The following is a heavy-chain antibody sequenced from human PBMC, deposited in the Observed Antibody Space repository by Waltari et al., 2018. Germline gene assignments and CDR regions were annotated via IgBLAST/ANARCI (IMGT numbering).Heavy chain of an antibody. CDR3: ASCTGGNCYYYGFDV. Sequence: QVQLVESGGGVVQPGRSLRLSCAASGFTFSSSGMPWVRQNPGRGLGWGACISSDGSRKYYADSVKGRFSISRDNSKNSLSLEMNSLRPEDTAVYYFASCTGGNCYYYGFDVWGQGTTVTVSS. J-gene: IGHJ6*02. D-gene: IGHD2-8*02. CDR1: GFTFSSSG. V-gene: IGHV3-30*03. CDR2: ISSDGSRK.